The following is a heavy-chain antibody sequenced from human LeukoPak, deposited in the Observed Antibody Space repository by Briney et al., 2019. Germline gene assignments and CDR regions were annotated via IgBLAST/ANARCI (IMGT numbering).Heavy chain of an antibody. J-gene: IGHJ4*02. Sequence: GGSLRLSCAASGFSFRTYWMTWVRQAPGKGLEWVANIKQDGSAIYYVDSVRGRFTIFRDNARNSLYLQMNSLRAEDTAVYYCATYSTSSGGLDYWGQGTLVTVSS. CDR3: ATYSTSSGGLDY. CDR2: IKQDGSAI. CDR1: GFSFRTYW. V-gene: IGHV3-7*01. D-gene: IGHD6-6*01.